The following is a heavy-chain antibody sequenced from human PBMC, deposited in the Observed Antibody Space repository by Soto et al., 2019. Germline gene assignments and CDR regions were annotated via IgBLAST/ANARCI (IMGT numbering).Heavy chain of an antibody. CDR3: ARESRYCSGGSCYFLPGIDY. CDR2: ISAYNGNT. D-gene: IGHD2-15*01. J-gene: IGHJ4*02. Sequence: ASVKVSCKASGYTFTSYGISWVRQAPGQGLEWMGWISAYNGNTNYAQKFQGRVTITADESTSTAYMELSSLRSEDTAVYYCARESRYCSGGSCYFLPGIDYWGQGTLVTV. V-gene: IGHV1-18*01. CDR1: GYTFTSYG.